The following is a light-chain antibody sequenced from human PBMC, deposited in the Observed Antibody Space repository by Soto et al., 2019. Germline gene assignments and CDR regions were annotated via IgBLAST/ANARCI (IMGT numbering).Light chain of an antibody. CDR1: SSDVGGYNY. V-gene: IGLV2-14*01. CDR3: SSNTRSSLYV. Sequence: QSVLTQPASVSGSPGQSITISCTGTSSDVGGYNYVSWHQQHPGKAPKLMIFEVSYRPSGVSDRFSGSKSGNTASLTISGLQAADEADYYCSSNTRSSLYVFGTGTKLTVL. J-gene: IGLJ1*01. CDR2: EVS.